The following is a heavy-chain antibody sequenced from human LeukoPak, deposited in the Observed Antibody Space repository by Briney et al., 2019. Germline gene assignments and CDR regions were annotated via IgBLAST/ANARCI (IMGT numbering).Heavy chain of an antibody. CDR1: GFTFSSYE. Sequence: GGSLRLSCAASGFTFSSYEMNWVRQAPGKGLEWVSYISNSGSLIYYADSVKGRFTISRDNSKNTLYLQMNSLRAEDTAVYYCAKDYALTYYDILTDNWFDPWGQGTLVTVSS. CDR3: AKDYALTYYDILTDNWFDP. J-gene: IGHJ5*02. V-gene: IGHV3-48*03. CDR2: ISNSGSLI. D-gene: IGHD3-9*01.